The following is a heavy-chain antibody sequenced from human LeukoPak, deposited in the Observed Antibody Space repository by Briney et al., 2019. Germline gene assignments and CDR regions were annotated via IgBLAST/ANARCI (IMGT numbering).Heavy chain of an antibody. J-gene: IGHJ4*02. D-gene: IGHD6-13*01. CDR3: ASQHYSSSWYYFDY. CDR2: IRYDGSNK. CDR1: GFTFSSYG. Sequence: GGSLRLSCAASGFTFSSYGMHWVRQAPGKGLEWVAFIRYDGSNKYYADSAKGRFTISRDSSKNTLYLQMNSLRAEDTAVYYCASQHYSSSWYYFDYWGQGTLVTVSS. V-gene: IGHV3-30*02.